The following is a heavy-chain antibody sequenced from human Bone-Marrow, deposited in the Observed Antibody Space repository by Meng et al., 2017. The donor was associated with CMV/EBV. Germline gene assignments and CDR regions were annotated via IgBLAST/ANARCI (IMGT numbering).Heavy chain of an antibody. V-gene: IGHV1-46*01. J-gene: IGHJ4*02. D-gene: IGHD4/OR15-4a*01. CDR2: INPSGGST. CDR1: GYTFTSYY. CDR3: AIHIPYGGFDY. Sequence: ASVKVSCKASGYTFTSYYMHWARQAPGQGLEWMGIINPSGGSTSYAQKFQGRVTMTRDTSTSTVYMELSSLRSEDTAVYYCAIHIPYGGFDYWGQGTLVTVSS.